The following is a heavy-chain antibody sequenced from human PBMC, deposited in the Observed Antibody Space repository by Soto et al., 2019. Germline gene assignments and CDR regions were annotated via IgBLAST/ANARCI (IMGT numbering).Heavy chain of an antibody. CDR2: VNGYNGNT. CDR1: GYIFSNYG. J-gene: IGHJ5*02. CDR3: TRGSPVAAPVNWFDP. Sequence: GPGVKKPGASVRVSCKDSGYIFSNYGVNWVRQAPGQGLEWMGWVNGYNGNTEYAQKFQDRVTITTDTSTTTAYLEVRGLRSDDTATYYCTRGSPVAAPVNWFDPWGQGTLVTVSS. V-gene: IGHV1-18*01. D-gene: IGHD6-19*01.